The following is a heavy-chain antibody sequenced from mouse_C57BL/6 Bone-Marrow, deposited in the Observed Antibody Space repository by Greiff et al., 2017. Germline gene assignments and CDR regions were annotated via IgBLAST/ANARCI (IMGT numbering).Heavy chain of an antibody. J-gene: IGHJ3*01. Sequence: QVQLQQPGAELVKPGASVKLSCKASGYTFTSYWMHWVKQRPGQGLEWIGMLRPHSGSTTYNEKFKSKATLTVDKSSSTAYMQLSSLTSYDSAVYDSARSGFNSSAYWGQGTLVTVSA. CDR3: ARSGFNSSAY. CDR2: LRPHSGST. D-gene: IGHD3-2*02. CDR1: GYTFTSYW. V-gene: IGHV1-64*01.